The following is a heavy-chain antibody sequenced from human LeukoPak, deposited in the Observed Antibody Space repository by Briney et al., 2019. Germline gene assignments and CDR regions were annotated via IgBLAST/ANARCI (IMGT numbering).Heavy chain of an antibody. J-gene: IGHJ4*02. CDR3: ARCPVDTAMVFDY. CDR1: GFTVSSNY. CDR2: IYSGGST. Sequence: PGGSLRLSCAASGFTVSSNYMSWVRQAPGKGLEWVSVIYSGGSTYYADSVKGRFTISRDNSKNTLYLQMNSLRAEGTAVYYCARCPVDTAMVFDYWGQGTLVTVSS. D-gene: IGHD5-18*01. V-gene: IGHV3-53*01.